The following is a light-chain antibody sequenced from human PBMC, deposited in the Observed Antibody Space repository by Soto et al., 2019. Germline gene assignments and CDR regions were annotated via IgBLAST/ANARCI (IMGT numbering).Light chain of an antibody. CDR3: AAWDDSLNVVV. CDR2: SNN. J-gene: IGLJ2*01. Sequence: QSVLTQPPSASGTPGQRVTISCSGSSSNIGSNTVNWYQQLPGTAPKLLIYSNNQRPSGVPDRFFGSKSGISASLAISGLQSEDEADYYCAAWDDSLNVVVFGGGTKLTVL. CDR1: SSNIGSNT. V-gene: IGLV1-44*01.